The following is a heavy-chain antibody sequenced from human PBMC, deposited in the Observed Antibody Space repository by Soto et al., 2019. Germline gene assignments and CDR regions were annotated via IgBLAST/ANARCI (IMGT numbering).Heavy chain of an antibody. D-gene: IGHD3-22*01. CDR2: IRSKAYGGTT. CDR1: GFTFGDYA. V-gene: IGHV3-49*03. Sequence: GGSLRLSCTASGFTFGDYAMCWFRQAPGKGLEWVGFIRSKAYGGTTEYAASVKGRFTISRDDFKSIAYLQMNSLKTEDTAVYYCTTPGYYDAPNYWGQGTLVTVSS. CDR3: TTPGYYDAPNY. J-gene: IGHJ4*02.